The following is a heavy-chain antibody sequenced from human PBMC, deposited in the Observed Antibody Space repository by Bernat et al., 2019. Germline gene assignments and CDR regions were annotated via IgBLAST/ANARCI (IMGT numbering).Heavy chain of an antibody. D-gene: IGHD5-24*01. V-gene: IGHV3-30*03. CDR2: ISDDGSNK. CDR1: GFTFSSYG. CDR3: ARDAGSEMATIIQRLSYAFDI. Sequence: QVQLVESGGGVVQPGRSLRLSCAASGFTFSSYGMHWVRQAPGKGLEWVAVISDDGSNKYYADSVKGRFTISRDNSKNTLYLQMNSLRAEETAVYYCARDAGSEMATIIQRLSYAFDIWGQGTMVTVSS. J-gene: IGHJ3*02.